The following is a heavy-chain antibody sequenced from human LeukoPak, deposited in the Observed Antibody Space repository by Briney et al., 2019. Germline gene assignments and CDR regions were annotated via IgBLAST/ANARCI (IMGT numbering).Heavy chain of an antibody. CDR3: AKHMRATNTYSFFGLDV. V-gene: IGHV3-9*01. CDR2: INWNGGST. D-gene: IGHD1-26*01. J-gene: IGHJ6*02. CDR1: GFTFKDYG. Sequence: GGSLRLSCAATGFTFKDYGMHWVRHPPGKGLEWVSSINWNGGSTDYADSVKGRFTISRDNAKNSLYLQLSSLRPEDTALYYCAKHMRATNTYSFFGLDVWGQGTTVTVSS.